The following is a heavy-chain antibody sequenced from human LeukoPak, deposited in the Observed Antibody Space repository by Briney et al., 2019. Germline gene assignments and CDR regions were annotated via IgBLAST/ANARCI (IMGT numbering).Heavy chain of an antibody. Sequence: SETLSLTCTVSGGSISSSRYYWGWIRQPPGKGLEWIGSIYYSGSTYYNPSLKSRVTISVDTSKNQFSLKLSSVTAADTAVYYCANAQYSSGWYSDYWGQGTLVTVSS. CDR3: ANAQYSSGWYSDY. CDR1: GGSISSSRYY. J-gene: IGHJ4*02. D-gene: IGHD6-19*01. CDR2: IYYSGST. V-gene: IGHV4-39*01.